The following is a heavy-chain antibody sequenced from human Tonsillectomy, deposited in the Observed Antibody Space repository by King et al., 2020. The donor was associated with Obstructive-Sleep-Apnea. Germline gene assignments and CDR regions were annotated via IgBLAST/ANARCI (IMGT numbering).Heavy chain of an antibody. CDR1: GYTFSTYA. D-gene: IGHD3-16*01. V-gene: IGHV1-3*01. Sequence: QLVQSGAEVKKPGASVKVSCKASGYTFSTYAMHWVRQAPGQRLEWMGWINPGNGNTKYSQKFQGRVNITRDKSANTAYMELSSLTSEDTAVYSCAKGENVGSYFDSWGQGTLVTVSS. CDR3: AKGENVGSYFDS. J-gene: IGHJ4*02. CDR2: INPGNGNT.